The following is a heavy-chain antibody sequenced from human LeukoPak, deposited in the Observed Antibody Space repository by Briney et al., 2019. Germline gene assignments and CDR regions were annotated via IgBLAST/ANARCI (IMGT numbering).Heavy chain of an antibody. CDR3: AKDSGGGWDY. Sequence: PGGSLRLSCAASGFTFSSYAMSSVRQSPGPELEWVSAISGSGGSAYYADSVKGRFTISRDNSKNTLYLQMNSLRAEDTAVYYCAKDSGGGWDYWGQGTLVTVSS. J-gene: IGHJ4*02. CDR2: ISGSGGSA. D-gene: IGHD3-16*01. CDR1: GFTFSSYA. V-gene: IGHV3-23*01.